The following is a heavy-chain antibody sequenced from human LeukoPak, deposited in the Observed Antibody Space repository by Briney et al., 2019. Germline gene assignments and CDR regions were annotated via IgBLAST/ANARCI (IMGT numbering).Heavy chain of an antibody. D-gene: IGHD3-3*01. CDR2: IYYSGST. J-gene: IGHJ6*02. CDR1: GGSISSYY. V-gene: IGHV4-59*01. CDR3: ATDARYYDFWSGQGNYGMDV. Sequence: SETLSLTCTVSGGSISSYYWSWIRQPPGKGLEWIGYIYYSGSTNYNPSLKSRVTISVDTSKNQFSLKLSSVTAADTAVYYCATDARYYDFWSGQGNYGMDVWGQGTTVTVSS.